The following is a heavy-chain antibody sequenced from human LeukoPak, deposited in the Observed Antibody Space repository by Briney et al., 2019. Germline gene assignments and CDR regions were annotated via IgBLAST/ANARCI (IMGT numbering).Heavy chain of an antibody. CDR1: GFTFSSYG. D-gene: IGHD1-7*01. CDR2: IRYDGSNK. V-gene: IGHV3-30*02. Sequence: RGSLRLSCAASGFTFSSYGMHWVRQAPGKGLEWVAFIRYDGSNKYYADSVKGRFTISRDNSKNTLYLQMNSLRAEDTAVYYCAKDPTATTNNYYFDYWGQGTLVTVSS. CDR3: AKDPTATTNNYYFDY. J-gene: IGHJ4*02.